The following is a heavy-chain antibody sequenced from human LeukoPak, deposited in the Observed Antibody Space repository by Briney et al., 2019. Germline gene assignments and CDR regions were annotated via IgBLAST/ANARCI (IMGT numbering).Heavy chain of an antibody. CDR2: INPNSGGT. J-gene: IGHJ5*02. Sequence: ASVEVSCKASGYTFTGYYMHWVRQAPGQGLEWMGWINPNSGGTNYAQKFQGRVTMTRDTSISTAYMELSRLRSDDTAVYYCARDLKYYYDSSGPWGQGTLVTVSS. CDR1: GYTFTGYY. D-gene: IGHD3-22*01. CDR3: ARDLKYYYDSSGP. V-gene: IGHV1-2*02.